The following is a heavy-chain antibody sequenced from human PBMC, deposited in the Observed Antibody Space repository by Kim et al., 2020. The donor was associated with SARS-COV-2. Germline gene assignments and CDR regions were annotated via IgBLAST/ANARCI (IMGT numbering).Heavy chain of an antibody. D-gene: IGHD1-26*01. Sequence: NPPLKIRVTISVDTSKNQFSLKLSSVTAADTAVYYCARHKSSGSYYFDYWGQGTLVTVSS. J-gene: IGHJ4*02. CDR3: ARHKSSGSYYFDY. V-gene: IGHV4-59*08.